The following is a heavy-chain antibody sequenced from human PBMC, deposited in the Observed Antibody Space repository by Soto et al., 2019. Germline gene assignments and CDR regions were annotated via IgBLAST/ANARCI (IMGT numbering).Heavy chain of an antibody. Sequence: SVKDSCKASEGSISRWATSWEKQAPGQGLEWMGGIIPIFGTANYAQKFQGRVTITADESTSTAYMELSSLRSEDTAVYYCARALEMATIMYWGHVPLVTVSS. D-gene: IGHD5-12*01. CDR3: ARALEMATIMY. CDR1: EGSISRWA. J-gene: IGHJ4*01. V-gene: IGHV1-69*13. CDR2: IIPIFGTA.